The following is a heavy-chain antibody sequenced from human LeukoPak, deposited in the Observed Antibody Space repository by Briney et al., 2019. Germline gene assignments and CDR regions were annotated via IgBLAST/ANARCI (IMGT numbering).Heavy chain of an antibody. Sequence: GGSLRLSCAASGFTFSSYGMHWVRQAPGKGLEWVAVISYDGSNKYYADSVKGRFTISRDNSKNTLYLQMNSLRAEDTAVYYCAKARGYYGSGSYRTPLYYFDYWGQGTLVTVSS. D-gene: IGHD3-10*01. CDR1: GFTFSSYG. V-gene: IGHV3-30*18. CDR2: ISYDGSNK. CDR3: AKARGYYGSGSYRTPLYYFDY. J-gene: IGHJ4*02.